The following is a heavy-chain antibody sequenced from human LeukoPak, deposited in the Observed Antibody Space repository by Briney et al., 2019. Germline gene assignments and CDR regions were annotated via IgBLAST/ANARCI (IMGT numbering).Heavy chain of an antibody. CDR1: GGSISSYY. V-gene: IGHV4-4*09. D-gene: IGHD6-6*01. J-gene: IGHJ6*03. Sequence: SETLSLTCTVSGGSISSYYWSWIRQPPGKGLEWIGYIYTSGSTNYNPSLKSRVTISVDTSKNQFSLKLSSVTAADTAVYYCARHQYSSSSAYYYMDVWGKGTTVNVSS. CDR2: IYTSGST. CDR3: ARHQYSSSSAYYYMDV.